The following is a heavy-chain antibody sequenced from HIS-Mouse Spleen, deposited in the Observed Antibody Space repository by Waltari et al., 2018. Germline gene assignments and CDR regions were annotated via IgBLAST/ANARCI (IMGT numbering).Heavy chain of an antibody. D-gene: IGHD6-13*01. V-gene: IGHV4-39*07. J-gene: IGHJ2*01. CDR1: VGPISSSSYY. Sequence: QLQLQESGPGLAKPSETLSLTCPVSVGPISSSSYYWGWIRQPPGKGLEWIGSIYYSGSTYYNPSLKSRVTISVDTSKNQFSLKLSSVTAADTAVYYCAREIPYSSSWYDWYFDLWGRGTLVTVSS. CDR3: AREIPYSSSWYDWYFDL. CDR2: IYYSGST.